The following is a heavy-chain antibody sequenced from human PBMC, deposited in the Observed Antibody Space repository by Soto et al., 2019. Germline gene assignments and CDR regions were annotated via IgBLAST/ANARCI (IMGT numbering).Heavy chain of an antibody. D-gene: IGHD5-18*01. CDR3: ARGSRSPSGYSRYYYYYYMDV. J-gene: IGHJ6*03. V-gene: IGHV4-34*01. CDR2: INHSGST. Sequence: PSETLSLTCAVYGGSFSGYYWSWIRQPPGKGLEWIGEINHSGSTNYNPSLKSRVTISVDTSKNQFSLKLSSVTAADTAVYYCARGSRSPSGYSRYYYYYYMDVWGKGTTVT. CDR1: GGSFSGYY.